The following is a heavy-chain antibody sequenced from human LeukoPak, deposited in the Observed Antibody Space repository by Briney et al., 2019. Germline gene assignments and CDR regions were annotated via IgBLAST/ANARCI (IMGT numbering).Heavy chain of an antibody. D-gene: IGHD1-26*01. CDR2: IYYSGST. V-gene: IGHV4-39*02. Sequence: PSETLSLTCTVSGGSVTNTDYYWGWLRQPPGKGLEWIGSIYYSGSTYSNPSLKSRVTISVDTAKNQFSLKLSSVTAADTAMYHCAREGGSGSYDFDYWGQGTLVTVSS. J-gene: IGHJ4*02. CDR3: AREGGSGSYDFDY. CDR1: GGSVTNTDYY.